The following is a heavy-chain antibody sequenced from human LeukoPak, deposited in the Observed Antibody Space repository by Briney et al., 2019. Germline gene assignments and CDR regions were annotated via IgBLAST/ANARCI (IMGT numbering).Heavy chain of an antibody. CDR2: IYHSGST. CDR1: GYSIGSGYC. CDR3: ARDRSDSSSWNWFDP. J-gene: IGHJ5*02. D-gene: IGHD6-13*01. Sequence: SETLSLTCAVSGYSIGSGYCWGWIRQPPGKGLEWIGSIYHSGSTYYNPSLKSRVTISVDTSKNQFSLKLSSVTAADTAVYYCARDRSDSSSWNWFDPWGQGTLVTVSS. V-gene: IGHV4-38-2*02.